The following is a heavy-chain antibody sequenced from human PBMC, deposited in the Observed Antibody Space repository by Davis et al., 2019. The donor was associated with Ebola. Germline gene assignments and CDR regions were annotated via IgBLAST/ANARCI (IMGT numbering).Heavy chain of an antibody. CDR2: IHHSGST. J-gene: IGHJ6*02. Sequence: MPSETLSLTCAVYGGSFSTYYWSWIRHPPGQGLEWIGEIHHSGSTNYNPSLKSRVTISVDTSKSQFSLKLSSVTAADTAVYYCARVRYSSGYNYYYGMDVWGQGTTVTVSS. CDR3: ARVRYSSGYNYYYGMDV. V-gene: IGHV4-34*01. D-gene: IGHD6-19*01. CDR1: GGSFSTYY.